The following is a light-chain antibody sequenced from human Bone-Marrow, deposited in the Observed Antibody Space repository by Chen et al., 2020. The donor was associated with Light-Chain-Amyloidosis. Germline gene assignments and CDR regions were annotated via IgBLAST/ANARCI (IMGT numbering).Light chain of an antibody. V-gene: IGKV2-28*01. CDR3: MQTLQPLRT. CDR1: QSLMQNNGYNF. CDR2: LAS. J-gene: IGKJ2*01. Sequence: IVMTQSPLSLAVTPGESASISCTSNQSLMQNNGYNFLDWYLQKPGQSPQLLIYLASDRAAGVPDRFSGSGSGKDVTLKITSVEADDVGVYFCMQTLQPLRTFGQETKLEI.